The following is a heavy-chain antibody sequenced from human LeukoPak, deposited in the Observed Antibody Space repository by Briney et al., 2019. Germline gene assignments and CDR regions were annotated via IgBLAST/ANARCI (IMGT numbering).Heavy chain of an antibody. CDR3: ARDRVPASTRSPSDAFDI. D-gene: IGHD2-2*01. CDR1: GFTVSSNY. CDR2: IYSGGST. V-gene: IGHV3-53*01. J-gene: IGHJ3*02. Sequence: PGGSLRLSCAASGFTVSSNYMSWVRQAPGKGLEWVSVIYSGGSTYYADSVKGRFTISRDNSKNTLYLQMNSLRAEDTAVYYCARDRVPASTRSPSDAFDIWGQGTMVTVSS.